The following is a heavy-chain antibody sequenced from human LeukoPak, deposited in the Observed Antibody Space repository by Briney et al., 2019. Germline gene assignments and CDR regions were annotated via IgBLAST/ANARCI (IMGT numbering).Heavy chain of an antibody. CDR2: INPNSGGT. J-gene: IGHJ4*02. D-gene: IGHD6-19*01. Sequence: ASVKVSCKASGYTFTGYYMHWVRQAPGQGLEWMGWINPNSGGTNYAQKFQGRVTMTRDTSISTAYMELSRLRSDDTAVYYCARANSGWTEYYFDYWGQGTLVTVSS. V-gene: IGHV1-2*02. CDR3: ARANSGWTEYYFDY. CDR1: GYTFTGYY.